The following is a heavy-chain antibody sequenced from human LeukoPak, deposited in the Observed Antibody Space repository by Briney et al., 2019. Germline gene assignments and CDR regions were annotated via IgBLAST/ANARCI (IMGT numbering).Heavy chain of an antibody. CDR2: INPNSGGT. D-gene: IGHD2-15*01. Sequence: GASVKVSCKASGYTFTGYYMHWVRQAPGQGLEWMGWINPNSGGTNYAQKFQGRVTMTRDTSISTAYMELSRLRSDDTVVYYCARVPIGGAAPDDYWGQGTLVTVSS. V-gene: IGHV1-2*02. J-gene: IGHJ4*02. CDR1: GYTFTGYY. CDR3: ARVPIGGAAPDDY.